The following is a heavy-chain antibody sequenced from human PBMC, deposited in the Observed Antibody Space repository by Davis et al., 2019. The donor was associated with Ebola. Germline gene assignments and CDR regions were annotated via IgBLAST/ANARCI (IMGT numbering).Heavy chain of an antibody. D-gene: IGHD1-14*01. CDR1: GFRFSTYT. Sequence: GESLKISCAASGFRFSTYTMNWVRQAPGKGLEWISYISSSSTNIYYADSVKGRFTVSRDNAKNSVYLQMNSLRAEDTAVYYCARVDRGHYYVMDGWGKGTTVTVSS. J-gene: IGHJ6*04. V-gene: IGHV3-48*04. CDR3: ARVDRGHYYVMDG. CDR2: ISSSSTNI.